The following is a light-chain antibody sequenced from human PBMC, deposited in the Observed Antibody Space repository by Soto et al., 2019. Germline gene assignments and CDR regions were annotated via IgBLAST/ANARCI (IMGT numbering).Light chain of an antibody. CDR3: QQYNSYRQ. J-gene: IGKJ1*01. V-gene: IGKV1-5*01. CDR2: DAS. Sequence: IHMTHAPSTLSASVGDRGTITCRAIQSISSWLAWYQQKPGKSPKLLIYDASSLESGVPSRFSGSGSGTEFTLTTSSLQPADFATYYCQQYNSYRQFGQGTXVEIK. CDR1: QSISSW.